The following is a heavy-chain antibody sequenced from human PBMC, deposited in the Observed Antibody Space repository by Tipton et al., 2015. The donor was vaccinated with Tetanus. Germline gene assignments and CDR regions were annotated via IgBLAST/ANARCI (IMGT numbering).Heavy chain of an antibody. D-gene: IGHD2-21*01. V-gene: IGHV4-61*08. J-gene: IGHJ4*02. CDR1: GGSVRSGDYQ. CDR3: ARADCNFAKKGPFDS. Sequence: TLSLTCTVSGGSVRSGDYQWNWIRQSPGKGLEWLAYISNSGRTNSNYDLKSRITISQDTSRKQFSLSLTSETAADTAVYYCARADCNFAKKGPFDSWGQGTQVIVSS. CDR2: ISNSGRT.